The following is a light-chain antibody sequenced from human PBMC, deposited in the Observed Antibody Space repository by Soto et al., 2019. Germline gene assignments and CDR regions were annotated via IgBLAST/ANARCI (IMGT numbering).Light chain of an antibody. CDR1: SSDVGSYNY. V-gene: IGLV2-14*01. Sequence: QSALTQPASVSGSPGLSVTISCTGTSSDVGSYNYVSWYQQHPGRAPKLIIYEVTNRPSGVSDRFSGSKSGNTASLTISGLQAEDEAEYYCSSYTSTTSGVFGGGTKLTVL. CDR2: EVT. CDR3: SSYTSTTSGV. J-gene: IGLJ3*02.